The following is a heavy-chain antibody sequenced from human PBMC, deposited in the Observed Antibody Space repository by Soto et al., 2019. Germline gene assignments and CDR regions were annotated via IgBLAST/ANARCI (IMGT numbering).Heavy chain of an antibody. CDR2: IYHSGST. D-gene: IGHD2-21*01. J-gene: IGHJ5*02. CDR3: AAVRGTSCGGECSPPTQSWFDH. V-gene: IGHV4-30-2*02. Sequence: SETLSLTCALSAGSISSGGYSSSWIRQPPGKGLEWIGYIYHSGSTYYNPSLKSRVTISVDRSKNQFSLKLISGAAGCSVVYYCAAVRGTSCGGECSPPTQSWFDHWGQGTLVTVFS. CDR1: AGSISSGGYS.